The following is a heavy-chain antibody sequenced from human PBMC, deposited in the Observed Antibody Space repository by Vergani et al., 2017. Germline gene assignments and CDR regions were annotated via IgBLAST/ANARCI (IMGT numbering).Heavy chain of an antibody. V-gene: IGHV4-61*02. CDR3: ARDGGEYDKDALDV. CDR2: IYTSGAT. CDR1: GGSISSGSYY. D-gene: IGHD2-21*01. J-gene: IGHJ3*01. Sequence: QVQLQESGPGLVRPSQTLSLTCTVSGGSISSGSYYWSWFRQPAGKGLEWIGRIYTSGATNYNPSLRSRAIMSVDASKKQFSLKLTSVTAADTAVYYCARDGGEYDKDALDVWGQGTKVTVTS.